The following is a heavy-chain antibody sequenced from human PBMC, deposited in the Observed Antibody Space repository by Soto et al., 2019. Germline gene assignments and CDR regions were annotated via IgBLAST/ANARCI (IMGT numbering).Heavy chain of an antibody. Sequence: QVQLQESGPGLVRPSETLSLTCTVSGGSISSYRWSWIRQPAGKGLEWIGRLNTYGNTHYNPSLKSRVTVSVDTSSNQFFLTLRSVTAADSAVYHCGRESGETWDYEASWGQGTPVTVSS. J-gene: IGHJ5*02. CDR1: GGSISSYR. V-gene: IGHV4-4*07. D-gene: IGHD1-7*01. CDR3: GRESGETWDYEAS. CDR2: LNTYGNT.